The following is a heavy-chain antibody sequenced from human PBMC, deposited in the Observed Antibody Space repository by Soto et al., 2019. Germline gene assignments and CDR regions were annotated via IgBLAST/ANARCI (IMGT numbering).Heavy chain of an antibody. CDR1: GFTFSNYG. D-gene: IGHD5-18*01. V-gene: IGHV3-30*03. Sequence: QVQLVESGGGVVQPGRSLRLSCAASGFTFSNYGMPWVRQAPGEGLEWVAAISDDGSRQYYADSVKGRFTISRDNSRDTLYLQMNNLRTEDTAVYYCARGGGYTYRYSWWHFDLWGRGTLVTVSS. J-gene: IGHJ2*01. CDR2: ISDDGSRQ. CDR3: ARGGGYTYRYSWWHFDL.